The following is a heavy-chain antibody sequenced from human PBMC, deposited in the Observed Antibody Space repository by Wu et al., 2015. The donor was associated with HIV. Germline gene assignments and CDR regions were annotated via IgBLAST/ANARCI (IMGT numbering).Heavy chain of an antibody. V-gene: IGHV1-46*01. CDR3: ASSYGSGSYRRY. CDR1: GYTFTSYY. CDR2: INPSGGST. D-gene: IGHD3-10*01. Sequence: QVQLLQSGAEVKKPGASVMVSCKASGYTFTSYYMHWVRQAPGQGLEWMGIINPSGGSTSYAQKFQGRVTMTRDTSTSTVYMELSSLRSEDTAVYYCASSYGSGSYRRYWGQGTLVTISS. J-gene: IGHJ4*02.